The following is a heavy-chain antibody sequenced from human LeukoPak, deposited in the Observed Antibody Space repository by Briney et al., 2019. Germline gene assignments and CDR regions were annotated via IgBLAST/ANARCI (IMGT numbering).Heavy chain of an antibody. Sequence: ASVKVSCKVSGYTLTELSMHWVRQAPGKGLEGMGGFDPEDGETIYAQKFQGRVTMTEDTSTDTAYMELSSLRSEDTAVYYCATRAPDDNIVVVPAAIYYFDYWGQGTLVTVSS. V-gene: IGHV1-24*01. J-gene: IGHJ4*02. CDR2: FDPEDGET. D-gene: IGHD2-2*02. CDR3: ATRAPDDNIVVVPAAIYYFDY. CDR1: GYTLTELS.